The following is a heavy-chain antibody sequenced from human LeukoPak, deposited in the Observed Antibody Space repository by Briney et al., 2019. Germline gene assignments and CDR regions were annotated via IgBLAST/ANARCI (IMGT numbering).Heavy chain of an antibody. J-gene: IGHJ6*02. Sequence: RGSLRLSCAASGFTFSSYAMNWVRQAPGKGLEWVSGISSTGGGTYYADSVKGRFTISRDNSKNTLYPQMNSLRAEDTAVYYCGRVVAATRGTYYYYDAMDVWGQGTTVTVSS. CDR1: GFTFSSYA. V-gene: IGHV3-23*01. D-gene: IGHD2-15*01. CDR3: GRVVAATRGTYYYYDAMDV. CDR2: ISSTGGGT.